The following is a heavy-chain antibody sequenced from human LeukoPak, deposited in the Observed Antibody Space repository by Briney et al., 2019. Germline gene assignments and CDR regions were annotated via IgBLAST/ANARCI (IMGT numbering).Heavy chain of an antibody. Sequence: GGSLRLSCAASGFTFSSYGMHWVRQAPGKGLEWVAVISYDGSNKYYADSVKGRFTISRDNSKNTLYLQMNSLRAEDTAVYYCARDLAGDGYNFDYWGQGTLVTVSS. CDR2: ISYDGSNK. V-gene: IGHV3-30*03. J-gene: IGHJ4*02. D-gene: IGHD5-24*01. CDR1: GFTFSSYG. CDR3: ARDLAGDGYNFDY.